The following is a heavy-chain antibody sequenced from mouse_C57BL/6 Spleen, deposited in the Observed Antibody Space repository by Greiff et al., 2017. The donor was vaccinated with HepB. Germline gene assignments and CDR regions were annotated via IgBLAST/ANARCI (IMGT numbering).Heavy chain of an antibody. V-gene: IGHV6-6*01. J-gene: IGHJ2*01. CDR2: IRNKANNHAT. Sequence: EVKLVESGGGLVQPGGSMKLSCAASGFTFSDAWMDWVRQSPEKGLEWVAEIRNKANNHATYYAESVKGRFTISRDDSKSSVYLQMNSLRAEDTGIYYCTRGIYYYGSSYLDYWGQGTTLTVSS. D-gene: IGHD1-1*01. CDR3: TRGIYYYGSSYLDY. CDR1: GFTFSDAW.